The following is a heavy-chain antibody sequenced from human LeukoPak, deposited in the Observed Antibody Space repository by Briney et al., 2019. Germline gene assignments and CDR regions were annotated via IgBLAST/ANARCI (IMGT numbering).Heavy chain of an antibody. CDR3: TRIRVGAHQLEY. D-gene: IGHD1-26*01. CDR2: INDAGRDI. CDR1: GFTFSNYW. Sequence: PGGSLRLSCAASGFTFSNYWMNLVRQAPGQGLMWLSRINDAGRDISYAESVKGRFTSSRDNAKNTLYLQMNSLRAEDTAVYYCTRIRVGAHQLEYWGQGTLVTVSS. J-gene: IGHJ4*02. V-gene: IGHV3-74*01.